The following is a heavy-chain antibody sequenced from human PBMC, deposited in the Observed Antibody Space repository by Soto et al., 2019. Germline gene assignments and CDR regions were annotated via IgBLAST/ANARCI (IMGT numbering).Heavy chain of an antibody. J-gene: IGHJ6*02. V-gene: IGHV1-69*02. Sequence: GASVKVSCKASGGTFSSYTISWVRQAPGQGLEWMGRIIPILGIANYAQKFQGRVTITADKSTSTAYMELSSLRSEDTAVYYCAIPKRQVRGIYYYYGMDVWGQGTTVTVSS. CDR1: GGTFSSYT. CDR3: AIPKRQVRGIYYYYGMDV. D-gene: IGHD3-10*01. CDR2: IIPILGIA.